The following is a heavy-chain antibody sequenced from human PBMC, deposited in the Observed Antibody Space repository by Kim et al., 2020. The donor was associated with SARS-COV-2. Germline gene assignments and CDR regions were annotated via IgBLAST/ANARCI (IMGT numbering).Heavy chain of an antibody. J-gene: IGHJ5*02. V-gene: IGHV2-70*01. D-gene: IGHD6-13*01. CDR3: ARISAAGTLAFDP. Sequence: YSTSLKTRLTISKDTSKNQVVLTMTNMDTVDTATYYCARISAAGTLAFDPWGQGTLVTVSS.